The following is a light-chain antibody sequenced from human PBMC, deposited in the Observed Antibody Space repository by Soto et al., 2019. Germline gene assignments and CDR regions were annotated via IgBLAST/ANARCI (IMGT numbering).Light chain of an antibody. J-gene: IGLJ1*01. CDR3: SSYAGDSTPYV. V-gene: IGLV2-23*02. Sequence: QSVLTQPASVSGSPGLSITISCTGTSSDVGNYNLVSWYQQHPGKAPKLMIYEVSKRPSGVSNRFSGSKSGNTASLTISGLQAEDEADYYCSSYAGDSTPYVFGTGTKDTDL. CDR1: SSDVGNYNL. CDR2: EVS.